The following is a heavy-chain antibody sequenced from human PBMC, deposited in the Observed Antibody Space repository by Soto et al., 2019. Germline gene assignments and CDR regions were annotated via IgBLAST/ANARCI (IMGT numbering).Heavy chain of an antibody. V-gene: IGHV1-69*01. CDR3: ARDGGRHSGGIDY. CDR2: IIPIFGTA. D-gene: IGHD1-26*01. CDR1: GGTFSSYS. Sequence: QVQLVQSGAEVKKPGSSVKVSCKASGGTFSSYSLNWVRQAPGQGLEWMGEIIPIFGTANYAQKFQGRVTITADESTSTADMDLSSRRSEATAVYDCARDGGRHSGGIDYWGQGTLVTVS. J-gene: IGHJ4*02.